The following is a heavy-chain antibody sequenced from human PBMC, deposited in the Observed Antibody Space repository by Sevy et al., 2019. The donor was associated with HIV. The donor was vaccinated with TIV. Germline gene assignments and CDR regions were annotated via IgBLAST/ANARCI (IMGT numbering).Heavy chain of an antibody. CDR1: GGSITSLY. D-gene: IGHD1-26*01. J-gene: IGHJ4*02. CDR2: IHYNGHI. CDR3: AGENAWGRGYS. Sequence: LLQASETLSLTCTVSGGSITSLYWNWIRQPPGKGLEWIANIHYNGHINYNPSLKSRVTLSLDTSKNQFSLRLSSVTAADTAMYYCAGENAWGRGYSWGQGTLVTVSS. V-gene: IGHV4-59*11.